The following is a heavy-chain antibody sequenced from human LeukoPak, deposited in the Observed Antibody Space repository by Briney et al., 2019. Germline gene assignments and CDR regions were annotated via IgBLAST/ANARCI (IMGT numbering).Heavy chain of an antibody. D-gene: IGHD6-13*01. V-gene: IGHV1-18*04. CDR1: GYTFTGYY. Sequence: ASVKVSCKASGYTFTGYYMHWVRQAPGQGLEWMGWISAYNGNTNYAQKLQGRVTMTTDTSTSTAYMELRSLRSDDTAVYYCARDRKLLYSSPLGAFDIWGQGTMVTVSS. J-gene: IGHJ3*02. CDR2: ISAYNGNT. CDR3: ARDRKLLYSSPLGAFDI.